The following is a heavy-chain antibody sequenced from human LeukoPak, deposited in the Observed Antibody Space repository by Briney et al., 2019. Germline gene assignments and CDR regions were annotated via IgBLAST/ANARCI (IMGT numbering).Heavy chain of an antibody. CDR3: AREAERWLQSPVDY. CDR2: ISAYNGNT. D-gene: IGHD5-24*01. J-gene: IGHJ4*02. CDR1: GYTFTSYG. V-gene: IGHV1-18*01. Sequence: ASVKVSCKASGYTFTSYGISWVRQAPGQGLEWMGWISAYNGNTNYAQKLLGRVTMTTDTSTSTAYMELRSLRSDDTAVYYCAREAERWLQSPVDYWGQGTLVTVSS.